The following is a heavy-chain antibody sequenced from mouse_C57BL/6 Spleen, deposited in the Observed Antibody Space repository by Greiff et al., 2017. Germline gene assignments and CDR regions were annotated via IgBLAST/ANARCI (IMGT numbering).Heavy chain of an antibody. D-gene: IGHD4-1*01. V-gene: IGHV1-64*01. CDR3: ARRGIYAMDY. CDR2: IHPNSGST. Sequence: QVQLQQSGAELVKPGASVKLSCKASGYTFTSYWMHWVKQRPGQGLEWIGMIHPNSGSTNYNEKFKSKATLTVDKSSSTAYMQLSSLTSEDSAVYYCARRGIYAMDYWGQGTSVTVSS. CDR1: GYTFTSYW. J-gene: IGHJ4*01.